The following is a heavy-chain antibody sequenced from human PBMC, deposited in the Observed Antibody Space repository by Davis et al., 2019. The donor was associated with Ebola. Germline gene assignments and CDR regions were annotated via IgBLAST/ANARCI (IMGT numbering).Heavy chain of an antibody. CDR2: IYYSGST. CDR1: GGSISSYY. D-gene: IGHD1-26*01. J-gene: IGHJ5*02. CDR3: ARGATWFDP. Sequence: MPSETLSLTCTVSGGSISSYYRSWIRQPPGKGLEWIGYIYYSGSTNYNPSLKSRVTISVDTSKNQFSLKLSSVTAADTAVYYCARGATWFDPWGQGTLVTVSS. V-gene: IGHV4-59*01.